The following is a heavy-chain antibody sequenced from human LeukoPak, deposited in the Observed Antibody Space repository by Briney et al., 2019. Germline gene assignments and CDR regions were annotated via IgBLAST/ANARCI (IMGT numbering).Heavy chain of an antibody. CDR2: ISYDGSNK. V-gene: IGHV3-30*04. D-gene: IGHD6-19*01. J-gene: IGHJ4*02. CDR3: ARDYADSSGWYKLDY. CDR1: GFTFSSYA. Sequence: GGSLRLSCAASGFTFSSYAMHWVRQAPGKGLEWVAVISYDGSNKYYADSVKGRFTTSRDNSKNTLYLQMNSLRAEDTAVYYCARDYADSSGWYKLDYWGQGTLVTVSS.